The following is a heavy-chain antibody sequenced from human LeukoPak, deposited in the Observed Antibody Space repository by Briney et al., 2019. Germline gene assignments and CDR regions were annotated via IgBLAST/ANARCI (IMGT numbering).Heavy chain of an antibody. Sequence: GGSLRLSCAAPGYTFSNYWMTWVPQAPGRRREWVSNTKQDGSHKYYVDSVKSRYTISRDNAPNSLYLQMNRLCGEDTAVYYWERDRLQYYDSSGCLAYWGQGILVTVSS. CDR1: GYTFSNYW. D-gene: IGHD3-22*01. V-gene: IGHV3-7*04. J-gene: IGHJ4*02. CDR2: TKQDGSHK. CDR3: ERDRLQYYDSSGCLAY.